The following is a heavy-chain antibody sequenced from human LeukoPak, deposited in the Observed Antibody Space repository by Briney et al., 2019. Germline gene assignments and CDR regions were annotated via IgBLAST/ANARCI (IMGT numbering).Heavy chain of an antibody. Sequence: GRSLRLSCAASGFTFSSYAMSWVRQAPGKGLEWVSAISGSGGSTYYADSVKGRFTISRDNSKNTLYLQMNSLRAEDTAVYYCAKLRLQDDFWSGMGSDYWGQGTLVTVSS. CDR3: AKLRLQDDFWSGMGSDY. V-gene: IGHV3-23*01. CDR2: ISGSGGST. D-gene: IGHD3-3*01. CDR1: GFTFSSYA. J-gene: IGHJ4*02.